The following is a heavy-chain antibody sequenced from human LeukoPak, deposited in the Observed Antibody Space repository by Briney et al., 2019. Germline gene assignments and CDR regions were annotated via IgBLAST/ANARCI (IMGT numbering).Heavy chain of an antibody. CDR3: AKSRNFYYYFMEV. CDR2: ISGRDYS. J-gene: IGHJ6*03. CDR1: GFNFSDYG. V-gene: IGHV3-23*01. Sequence: PGGSLRLSRAASGFNFSDYGMIWVRQAPGKGLEWVSGISGRDYSDHADSVKGRFTISRDNSKNTLYLQMNSLRAEDTALYYCAKSRNFYYYFMEVSGRGTKVTISS.